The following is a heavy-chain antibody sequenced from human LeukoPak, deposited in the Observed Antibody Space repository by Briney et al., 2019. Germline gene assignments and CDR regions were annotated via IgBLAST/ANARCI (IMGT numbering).Heavy chain of an antibody. V-gene: IGHV4-39*07. CDR1: GGSISSSSYY. D-gene: IGHD3-10*01. CDR3: ARAGGSGSPGYFDY. J-gene: IGHJ4*02. CDR2: IFYSGDT. Sequence: PSETLSLTCTVSGGSISSSSYYWGWIRQPPGKGLEYIGSIFYSGDTNYNPSLKSRVTISVDTSQNQFSLRLSSVTAADTAVYYCARAGGSGSPGYFDYWGQGTLVTVSS.